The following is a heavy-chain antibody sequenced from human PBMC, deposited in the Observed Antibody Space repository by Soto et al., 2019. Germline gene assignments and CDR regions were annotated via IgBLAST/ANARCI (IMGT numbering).Heavy chain of an antibody. J-gene: IGHJ4*02. CDR2: ISAYNGNT. V-gene: IGHV1-18*01. D-gene: IGHD6-13*01. Sequence: ASVKVSCKASGYTFTSYGISWVRQAPGQGLEWMGWISAYNGNTNYAQKLQGRVTMTTDTSTSTAYMELRSLRSDDTAVYYCARVPYSSSWYYVDYWGQGTLVTVSS. CDR3: ARVPYSSSWYYVDY. CDR1: GYTFTSYG.